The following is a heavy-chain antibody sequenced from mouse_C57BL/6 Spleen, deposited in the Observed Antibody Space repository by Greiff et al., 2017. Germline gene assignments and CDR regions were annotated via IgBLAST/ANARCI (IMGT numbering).Heavy chain of an antibody. CDR3: IYYDYDEGFAY. CDR2: INPNNGGT. Sequence: EVKVVESGPELVKPGASVKIPCKASGYTFTDYNMDWVKQSHGKSLEWIGDINPNNGGTIYNQKFKGKATLTVDKSSSTAYMELRSLTSEDTAVYYCIYYDYDEGFAYWGQGTLVTVSA. D-gene: IGHD2-4*01. V-gene: IGHV1-18*01. J-gene: IGHJ3*01. CDR1: GYTFTDYN.